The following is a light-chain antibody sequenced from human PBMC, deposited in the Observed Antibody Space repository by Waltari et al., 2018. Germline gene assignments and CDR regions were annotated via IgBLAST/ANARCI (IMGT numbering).Light chain of an antibody. J-gene: IGKJ4*01. CDR3: LQHNTYPLT. V-gene: IGKV1-17*01. Sequence: DIQMTQSPSSLSASVGDRVTITCRTSQAIRNDLGWFQQKPGKSPKRLIHGASRLQSGVPSRFSGSGYGTEFTHTINSLQPEDFATYYCLQHNTYPLTFGGGTKVEIK. CDR1: QAIRND. CDR2: GAS.